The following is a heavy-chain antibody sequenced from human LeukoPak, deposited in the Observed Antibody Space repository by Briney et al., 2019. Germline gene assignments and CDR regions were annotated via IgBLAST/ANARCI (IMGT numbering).Heavy chain of an antibody. CDR1: GGSISSYY. CDR3: AGGSSGWHYGMDV. D-gene: IGHD6-19*01. CDR2: IYTSGST. Sequence: SETLSLTCTVSGGSISSYYWSWIRQPAGKGLEWIGRIYTSGSTNYNPSLKSRVTMSVDTSKNQFSLKLSSGNAAETAVYYCAGGSSGWHYGMDVWGQGTTVTVSS. V-gene: IGHV4-4*07. J-gene: IGHJ6*02.